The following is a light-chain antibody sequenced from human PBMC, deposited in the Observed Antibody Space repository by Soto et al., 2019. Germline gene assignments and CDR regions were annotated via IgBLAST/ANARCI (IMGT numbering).Light chain of an antibody. Sequence: QSALTQPVSVSGSPGQSITISCTGTTSDVGGYNYVSWFQQHPGKAPKLMLYDVSNRPSGVSDRFSGSKSGNTASLTISGLQTEDEGDYYCSSYTISTTYVFGTGTKVTVL. CDR2: DVS. CDR1: TSDVGGYNY. CDR3: SSYTISTTYV. V-gene: IGLV2-14*01. J-gene: IGLJ1*01.